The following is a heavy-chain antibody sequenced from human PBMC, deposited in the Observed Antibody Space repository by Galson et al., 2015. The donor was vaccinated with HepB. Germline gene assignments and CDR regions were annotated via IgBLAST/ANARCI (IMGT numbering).Heavy chain of an antibody. CDR1: GYTFTSYY. V-gene: IGHV1-46*01. J-gene: IGHJ4*02. D-gene: IGHD2-15*01. CDR2: INPSGGST. CDR3: ARAERSGGSGPPATSILDY. Sequence: SVKVSCKASGYTFTSYYMHWVRQAPGQGLEWMGIINPSGGSTSYAQKFQGRVTMTRDTSTSTVYMELSSLRSEDTAVYYCARAERSGGSGPPATSILDYWGQGTLVTVSS.